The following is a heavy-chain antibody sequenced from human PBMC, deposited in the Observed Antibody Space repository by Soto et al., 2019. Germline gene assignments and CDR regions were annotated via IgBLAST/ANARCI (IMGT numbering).Heavy chain of an antibody. CDR2: INPSGGST. V-gene: IGHV1-46*01. J-gene: IGHJ5*02. D-gene: IGHD2-2*01. CDR3: ARGGLLGYCSSTSCSNWFDP. Sequence: ASVKVSCKASGYTFTSYYMHWVRQAPGQGLEWMGIINPSGGSTSYAQKFQGRVTMTRDTSTSTVYMELSSLRSADTAVYYCARGGLLGYCSSTSCSNWFDPWGQGTLVTVSS. CDR1: GYTFTSYY.